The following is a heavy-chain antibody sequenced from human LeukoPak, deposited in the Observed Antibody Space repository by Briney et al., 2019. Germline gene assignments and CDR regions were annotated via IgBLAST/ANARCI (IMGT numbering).Heavy chain of an antibody. D-gene: IGHD3-16*01. CDR1: GFTFDDYT. V-gene: IGHV3-43*01. CDR2: ISWDGGST. J-gene: IGHJ6*03. CDR3: AKAQGDRLAPYYYYYMDV. Sequence: PGGSLRLSCAASGFTFDDYTMHWVRQATGEGLEWVSLISWDGGSTYYVDSVKGRFTISRDNSKNSLYLQMNSLRTEDTALYYCAKAQGDRLAPYYYYYMDVWGKGTTVTVSS.